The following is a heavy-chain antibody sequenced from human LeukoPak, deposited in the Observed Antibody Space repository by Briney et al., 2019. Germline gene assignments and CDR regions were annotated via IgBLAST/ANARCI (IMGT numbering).Heavy chain of an antibody. Sequence: GRSPRLSCAASGFTFDDYAMHWVRQAPGKGLEWVSGISWNSGSIGYADSVKGRFTISRGNAKNSLYLQMNSLRAEDTALYYCAKDLVATIRGWFDPWGQGTLVTVSS. D-gene: IGHD5-12*01. V-gene: IGHV3-9*01. J-gene: IGHJ5*02. CDR3: AKDLVATIRGWFDP. CDR1: GFTFDDYA. CDR2: ISWNSGSI.